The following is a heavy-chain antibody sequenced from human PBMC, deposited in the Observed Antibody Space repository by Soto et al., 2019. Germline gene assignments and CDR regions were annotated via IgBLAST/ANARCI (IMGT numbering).Heavy chain of an antibody. J-gene: IGHJ5*02. Sequence: QVQLQESGPELVKPSETLSLTCTVSGGSVSSGGYFWSWIRQPPEKGLEWIGYIYYSGGTNYNPSLKSRLTISVDTSKNQFSLKLSSVTAADTAVYYCATDRGWGWFDPWGQGTLVTVSS. D-gene: IGHD3-16*01. CDR1: GGSVSSGGYF. CDR3: ATDRGWGWFDP. CDR2: IYYSGGT. V-gene: IGHV4-61*08.